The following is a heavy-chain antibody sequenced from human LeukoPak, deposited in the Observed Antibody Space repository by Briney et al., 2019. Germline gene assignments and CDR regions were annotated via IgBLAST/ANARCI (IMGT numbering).Heavy chain of an antibody. J-gene: IGHJ6*03. Sequence: SETLSLTCTVSGGSVSGRGYYWSWIRQPPGKGLEWIGYISHSGSTSYNPSLKSRVSMSVDRSKSQFSLRLSSVTAADTAVYYCARIEDSGTWDYYYYMDVWGKGTTVTVSS. D-gene: IGHD3/OR15-3a*01. CDR2: ISHSGST. CDR1: GGSVSGRGYY. CDR3: ARIEDSGTWDYYYYMDV. V-gene: IGHV4-30-2*01.